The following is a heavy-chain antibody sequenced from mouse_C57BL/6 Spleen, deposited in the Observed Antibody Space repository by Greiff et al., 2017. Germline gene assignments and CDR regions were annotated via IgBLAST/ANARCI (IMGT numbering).Heavy chain of an antibody. CDR1: GYTFTSYW. Sequence: VQLQQPGAELVRPGTSVKLSCKASGYTFTSYWMHWVKQRPGQGLEWIGVIDPSDSYTNYTQKFKGKATLTVDTSSSTAYMQLSSLTSEDSAVYYCARRLSYYFDYWGQGTTLTVSS. CDR2: IDPSDSYT. D-gene: IGHD2-2*01. V-gene: IGHV1-59*01. CDR3: ARRLSYYFDY. J-gene: IGHJ2*01.